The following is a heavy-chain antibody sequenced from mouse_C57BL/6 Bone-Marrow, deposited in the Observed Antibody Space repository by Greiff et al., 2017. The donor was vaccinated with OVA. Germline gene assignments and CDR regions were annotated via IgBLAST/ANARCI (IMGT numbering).Heavy chain of an antibody. Sequence: EVQVVESGGGLVQPGGSLSLSCAASGFTFTDYYMSWVRQPPGKALEWLGFIRNNANGYTTEYSASVKGRFTISRDNSQRSLSLQRNALSAEDSATYYCARGEVSNYLWYFDVWGTGTTVTVSS. CDR1: GFTFTDYY. CDR3: ARGEVSNYLWYFDV. D-gene: IGHD2-5*01. J-gene: IGHJ1*03. CDR2: IRNNANGYTT. V-gene: IGHV7-3*01.